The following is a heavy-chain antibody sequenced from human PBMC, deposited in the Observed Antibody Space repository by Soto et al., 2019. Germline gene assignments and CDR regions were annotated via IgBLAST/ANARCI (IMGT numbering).Heavy chain of an antibody. V-gene: IGHV4-59*03. D-gene: IGHD4-17*01. CDR1: GGAIVSYY. CDR2: IYYSGTT. CDR3: ATRHGDQGAFAFNI. J-gene: IGHJ3*02. Sequence: QVQLQQSGPGLVKPSETLSLTCTVSGGAIVSYYWTWIRQPPGKGLEWIGYIYYSGTTKYNPSPKRRVTISIDTSRKQFSLELTSVTAADTAVYYCATRHGDQGAFAFNIWDQGTMVTVSA.